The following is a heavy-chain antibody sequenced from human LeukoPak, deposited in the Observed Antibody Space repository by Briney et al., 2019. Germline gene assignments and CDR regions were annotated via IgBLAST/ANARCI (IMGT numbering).Heavy chain of an antibody. CDR2: ISGSGGST. V-gene: IGHV3-23*01. D-gene: IGHD5-18*01. CDR1: GFTFSSYA. J-gene: IGHJ4*02. Sequence: GGSLRLSCVTSGFTFSSYAMSWVRQAPGKGLEWVSAISGSGGSTYYADSVKGRFTISRDNSKNTLYLQMNSLRAEDTAVYYCARGRGYSYGSLDYWGQGTLVTVSS. CDR3: ARGRGYSYGSLDY.